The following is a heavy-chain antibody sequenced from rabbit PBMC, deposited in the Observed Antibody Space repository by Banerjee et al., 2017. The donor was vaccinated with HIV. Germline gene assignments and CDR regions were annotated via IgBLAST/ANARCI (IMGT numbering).Heavy chain of an antibody. J-gene: IGHJ4*01. CDR1: GFSFSSSNY. Sequence: QSLEESGVDLVKPGASLTLTCTASGFSFSSSNYMCWVRQAPGKGLEWIACIYSGSSGSTYYATWAKGRFTITKTSSTTVTLQMTSLTAADTATWFCARGGGYAGDGYDLWGQGTLVTVS. D-gene: IGHD4-2*01. CDR2: IYSGSSGST. CDR3: ARGGGYAGDGYDL. V-gene: IGHV1S40*01.